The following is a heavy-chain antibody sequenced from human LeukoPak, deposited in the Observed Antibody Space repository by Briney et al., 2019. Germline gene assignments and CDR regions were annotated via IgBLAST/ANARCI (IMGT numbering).Heavy chain of an antibody. D-gene: IGHD4-17*01. J-gene: IGHJ4*02. CDR2: ISYDGSNK. Sequence: GGSLRLSCAASGFTFSSYGMHWVRQAPGKGLEWVAVISYDGSNKYYADSVKGRFTISRDNSKNTLYLQMNSLRAEDTAVYYCAKISYGDSFDYWGQGTLVTVSS. CDR1: GFTFSSYG. V-gene: IGHV3-30*18. CDR3: AKISYGDSFDY.